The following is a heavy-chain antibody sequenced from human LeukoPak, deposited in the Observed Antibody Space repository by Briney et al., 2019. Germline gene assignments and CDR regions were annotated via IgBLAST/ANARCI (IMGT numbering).Heavy chain of an antibody. D-gene: IGHD2-21*02. CDR3: ARDRVHEAYCGGDCYRTSDAFDI. CDR2: ISSSSSYI. Sequence: PGGSLRLSCAASGFTFSSYSMNRVRQAPGKGLEWVSSISSSSSYIYYADSVKGRFTISRDNAKNSLYLQMNSLRAEDTAVYYCARDRVHEAYCGGDCYRTSDAFDIWGQGTMVTVSS. CDR1: GFTFSSYS. V-gene: IGHV3-21*01. J-gene: IGHJ3*02.